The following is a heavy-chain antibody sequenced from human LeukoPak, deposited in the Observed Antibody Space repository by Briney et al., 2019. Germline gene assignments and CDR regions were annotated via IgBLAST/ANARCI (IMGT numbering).Heavy chain of an antibody. J-gene: IGHJ3*02. D-gene: IGHD3-3*01. CDR2: ISGSGGST. V-gene: IGHV3-23*01. Sequence: GGSLRLSCAASGFTFSSYAMSWARQAPGKGLEWVSAISGSGGSTYYADSVKGRFTISRDNSKNTLYLQMNSLRAEDTAVYYCAKPITIFGVVPADAFDIWGQGTMVTVSS. CDR1: GFTFSSYA. CDR3: AKPITIFGVVPADAFDI.